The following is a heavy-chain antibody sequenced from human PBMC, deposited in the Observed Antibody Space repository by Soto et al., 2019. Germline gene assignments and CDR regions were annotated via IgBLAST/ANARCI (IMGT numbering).Heavy chain of an antibody. CDR2: ISGSGGST. D-gene: IGHD6-6*01. CDR3: AKDSSSSYNWFDP. J-gene: IGHJ5*02. V-gene: IGHV3-23*01. Sequence: EVQLLESGGGLVQPGGSLRLSCAASGFTFSSYAMSWVRQAPGKWLEWGSAISGSGGSTYYADSVKGRFTISRDNSKNTLYLQMNSLRAEDTAVYYCAKDSSSSYNWFDPWGQGTLVTVSS. CDR1: GFTFSSYA.